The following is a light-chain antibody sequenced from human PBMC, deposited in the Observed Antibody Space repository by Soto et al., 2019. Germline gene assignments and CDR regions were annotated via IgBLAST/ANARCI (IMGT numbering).Light chain of an antibody. CDR1: ASNIGSNP. CDR3: AAWDVSLNVVV. Sequence: QSVVTQPPSASGTPGQRVTLSCSGSASNIGSNPVNWYQQLPGTAPKLLIYSSSHRPSGVPDRISGSKSGTSASLAISGLQSGDEADYYCAAWDVSLNVVVFGGGTKVTVL. J-gene: IGLJ2*01. CDR2: SSS. V-gene: IGLV1-44*01.